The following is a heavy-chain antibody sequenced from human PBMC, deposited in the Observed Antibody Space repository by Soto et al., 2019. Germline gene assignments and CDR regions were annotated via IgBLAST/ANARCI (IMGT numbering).Heavy chain of an antibody. CDR3: ARSQGSSTSLEIYYYYYYGMDV. V-gene: IGHV1-69*01. Sequence: QVQLVQSGAEVKKPGSSVKVSCKASGGTFSSYAISWVRQAPGQGLEWMGGIIPIPGTANYAQKFQGRVTITADESTSTAYMELSRVRSEDTAVYYCARSQGSSTSLEIYYYYYYGMDVWGQGTTVTVSS. CDR1: GGTFSSYA. CDR2: IIPIPGTA. D-gene: IGHD2-2*01. J-gene: IGHJ6*02.